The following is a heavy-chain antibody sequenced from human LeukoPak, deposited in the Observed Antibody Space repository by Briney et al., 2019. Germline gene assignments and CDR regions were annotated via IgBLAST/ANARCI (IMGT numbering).Heavy chain of an antibody. CDR2: IYPGDSDS. CDR1: GYSFSNYW. V-gene: IGHV5-51*01. J-gene: IGHJ5*02. Sequence: GESLKISCKGSGYSFSNYWIAWVRPMPGKGLEWMGIIYPGDSDSRYSPSFQGQVTISADKSISTAYLQLSTLKTSDTAMYYCARSPSGFTYGRNWFDPWGQGTLVTVSS. CDR3: ARSPSGFTYGRNWFDP. D-gene: IGHD5-18*01.